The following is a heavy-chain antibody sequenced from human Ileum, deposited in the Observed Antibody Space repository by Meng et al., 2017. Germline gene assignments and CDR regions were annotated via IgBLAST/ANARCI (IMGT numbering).Heavy chain of an antibody. CDR3: VRHGGKYFDS. Sequence: QPQASGPGLVAPSGTLSLTCTVSGGSISSSFYWSWVRQSPGKGLEWIGQIYLAGSPNYNPSLESRVTISVDKSKNQFSLRLTSVTAADTAIFYCVRHGGKYFDSWGQGTLVTVSS. CDR1: GGSISSSFY. J-gene: IGHJ4*02. CDR2: IYLAGSP. V-gene: IGHV4-4*02. D-gene: IGHD2-15*01.